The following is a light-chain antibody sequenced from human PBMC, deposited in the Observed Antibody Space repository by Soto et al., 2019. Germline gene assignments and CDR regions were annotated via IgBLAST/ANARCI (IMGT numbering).Light chain of an antibody. CDR3: VLYMGSGIWV. CDR1: SGSVSTSYY. CDR2: STN. V-gene: IGLV8-61*01. Sequence: QAVVTQEPSFSVSPGRTVTLTCGLSSGSVSTSYYPSWYQQTPGQAPRTLIYSTNTRSSGVPDRFSGSILGNKAALTITGAQAEDESDYCCVLYMGSGIWVFGGGTKLTVL. J-gene: IGLJ3*02.